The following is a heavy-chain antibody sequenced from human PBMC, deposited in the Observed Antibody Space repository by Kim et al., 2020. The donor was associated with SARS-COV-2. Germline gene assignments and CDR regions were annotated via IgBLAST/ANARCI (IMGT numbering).Heavy chain of an antibody. CDR1: GGSFSGYY. J-gene: IGHJ4*02. V-gene: IGHV4-34*01. CDR2: INHSGST. D-gene: IGHD3-10*01. Sequence: SETLSLTCAVYGGSFSGYYWSWIRQPPGKGLEWIGEINHSGSTNYNPSLKSRVTISVDTSKNQFSLKLSSVTAADTAVYYCARGRITMVRGVIITNPYFDYWGQGTLVTVSS. CDR3: ARGRITMVRGVIITNPYFDY.